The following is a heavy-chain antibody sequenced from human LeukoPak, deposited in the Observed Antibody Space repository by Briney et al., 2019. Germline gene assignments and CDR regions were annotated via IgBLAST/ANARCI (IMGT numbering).Heavy chain of an antibody. CDR2: IYYSGST. CDR3: ARYSSSWQDDAFDI. J-gene: IGHJ3*02. V-gene: IGHV4-59*08. CDR1: GFTFSSYA. Sequence: PGGSLRLSCAASGFTFSSYAMSWIRQPPGKGLEWIGYIYYSGSTNYNPSLKSRVTISVDTSKNQFSLKLSSVTAADTAVYYCARYSSSWQDDAFDIWGQGTMVTVSS. D-gene: IGHD6-13*01.